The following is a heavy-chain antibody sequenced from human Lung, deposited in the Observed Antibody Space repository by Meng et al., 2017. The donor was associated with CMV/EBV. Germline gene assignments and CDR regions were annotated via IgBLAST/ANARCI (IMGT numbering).Heavy chain of an antibody. CDR1: GFTFDDYT. Sequence: GGSXRLXWAASGFTFDDYTMHWVRQDPGKGLEWVSLISWDGGSTYYADSVKGRFTISRDNSKNSLYLQMNSLRTEDTALYYCAKGKQYSSSWQRYYYDGMDVXGQGXTVTVSS. CDR3: AKGKQYSSSWQRYYYDGMDV. D-gene: IGHD6-13*01. CDR2: ISWDGGST. V-gene: IGHV3-43*01. J-gene: IGHJ6*02.